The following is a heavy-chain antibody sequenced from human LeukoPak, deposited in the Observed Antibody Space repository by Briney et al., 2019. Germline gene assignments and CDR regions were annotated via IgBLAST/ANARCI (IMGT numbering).Heavy chain of an antibody. CDR3: ARDVTMAWAFDY. V-gene: IGHV3-66*01. Sequence: GGSLRLSCAASGFTISSNYMSWVRQAPGKGLEWVSVIYSGGSTYYADSVKGRFTISRDNSKNTLYLQMNSLRAEDTAVYYCARDVTMAWAFDYWGQGTLVTVSS. CDR1: GFTISSNY. CDR2: IYSGGST. J-gene: IGHJ4*02. D-gene: IGHD3-10*01.